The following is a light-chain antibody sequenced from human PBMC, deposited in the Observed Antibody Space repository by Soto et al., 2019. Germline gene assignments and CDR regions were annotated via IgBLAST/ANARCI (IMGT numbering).Light chain of an antibody. CDR1: QSVDSRH. J-gene: IGKJ1*01. CDR2: GAS. CDR3: QRYGISPGT. V-gene: IGKV3-20*01. Sequence: ELVLTQSPGTLSLSPGERATLSCRASQSVDSRHLAWYQQKPGQAPRLLIFGASNRATGIPDRFSGSASGPGTDFTLTISRLEPEDFAVYYCQRYGISPGTFGQGTKVEIK.